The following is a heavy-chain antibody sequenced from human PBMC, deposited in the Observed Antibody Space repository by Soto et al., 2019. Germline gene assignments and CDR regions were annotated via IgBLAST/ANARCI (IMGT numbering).Heavy chain of an antibody. Sequence: EVQLVESGGGLVQPGGSLRLSCAASGFTFSSYWMHWVRQVPGKGLVWVSHIDSDGISTTYADSVKGRFTISRDNAKNTVYLQMNSRRDEDTAVYYCVRDDVGVGIDYWGLGTLVTVSS. CDR1: GFTFSSYW. CDR3: VRDDVGVGIDY. CDR2: IDSDGIST. J-gene: IGHJ4*02. D-gene: IGHD1-26*01. V-gene: IGHV3-74*03.